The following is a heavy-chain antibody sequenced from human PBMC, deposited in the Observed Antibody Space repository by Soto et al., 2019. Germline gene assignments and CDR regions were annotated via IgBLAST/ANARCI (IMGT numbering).Heavy chain of an antibody. J-gene: IGHJ4*02. Sequence: GGSLRLSCAASGFTFSDYYMSWIRQAPGKGLEWVSYISSSGSTIYYADSVKGRFTISRDNSKNTLYLQMNSLRAEDTAVYYCAKARGAMVRGAAFYFDYWGQGTLVTVSS. CDR2: ISSSGSTI. V-gene: IGHV3-11*01. CDR1: GFTFSDYY. D-gene: IGHD3-10*01. CDR3: AKARGAMVRGAAFYFDY.